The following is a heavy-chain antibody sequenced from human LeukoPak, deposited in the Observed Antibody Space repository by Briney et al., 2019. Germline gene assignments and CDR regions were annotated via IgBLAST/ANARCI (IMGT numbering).Heavy chain of an antibody. CDR3: ARAYWGLGAFDI. J-gene: IGHJ3*02. CDR2: IYHSGST. V-gene: IGHV4-38-2*02. Sequence: SETLSLTCTVSGYSISSGYYWDWIRQPPGKGLDWIGYIYHSGSTYYNPSLKSRVTISVDTSKNQFSLMLSSVTAADTAVYYCARAYWGLGAFDIWGQGTMVTVSS. D-gene: IGHD7-27*01. CDR1: GYSISSGYY.